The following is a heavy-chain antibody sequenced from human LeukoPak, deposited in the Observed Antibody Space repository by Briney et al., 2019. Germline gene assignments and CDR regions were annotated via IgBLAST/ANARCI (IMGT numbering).Heavy chain of an antibody. D-gene: IGHD2-2*01. J-gene: IGHJ6*02. CDR2: IYRNADGGTT. CDR1: GFTFSNAW. CDR3: TTDSYCSTTTCYASSNYYYGLDA. Sequence: PGGSLRLSCAASGFTFSNAWMTRVRQAPGKGLEWVGRIYRNADGGTTDYAAPVKGRFTISRDDSKNTLYLQMNSLKTEDTAVYYCTTDSYCSTTTCYASSNYYYGLDAWGQGTSVTVSS. V-gene: IGHV3-15*05.